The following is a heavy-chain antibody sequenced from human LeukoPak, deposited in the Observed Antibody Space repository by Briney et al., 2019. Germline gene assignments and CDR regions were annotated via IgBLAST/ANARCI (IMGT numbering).Heavy chain of an antibody. V-gene: IGHV1-3*01. D-gene: IGHD2-2*03. CDR2: INAGNGNT. CDR1: GYTFTSYA. Sequence: ASVKVSCKASGYTFTSYAMHWVRQAPGQRLEWMGWINAGNGNTKYSQKFQGRVTITRDTSASTAYMELSSLGSEDTAVYYCAREFGYCSSTSCGDFDYWGQGTLVTVSS. J-gene: IGHJ4*02. CDR3: AREFGYCSSTSCGDFDY.